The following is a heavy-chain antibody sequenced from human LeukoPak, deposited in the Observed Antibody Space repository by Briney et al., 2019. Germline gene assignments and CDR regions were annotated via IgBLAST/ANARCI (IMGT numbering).Heavy chain of an antibody. CDR3: AGGGDEYSSSWKGWFDP. D-gene: IGHD6-6*01. Sequence: PSGTLSLTCTVSGGSISSYYWSWIRQPPGKGLEWIGYIYYSGSTYYNPSLKSRVTISVDTSKNQFSLKLSSVTAADTAVYYCAGGGDEYSSSWKGWFDPWGQGTLVTVSS. CDR1: GGSISSYY. CDR2: IYYSGST. V-gene: IGHV4-30-4*08. J-gene: IGHJ5*02.